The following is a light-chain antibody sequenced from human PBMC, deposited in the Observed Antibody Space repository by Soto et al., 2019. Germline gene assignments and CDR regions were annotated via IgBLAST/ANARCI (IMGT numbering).Light chain of an antibody. J-gene: IGLJ2*01. CDR1: RSDIGAYNF. CDR2: DVN. V-gene: IGLV2-14*03. CDR3: TSWTTSTTMI. Sequence: QSVLTQPASVSGSPGQSITISCTGTRSDIGAYNFVSWYQQHPGKAPKLMLYDVNIRPSGVSNRFAGSKSGNTASLTISGLQAEDEADYYCTSWTTSTTMIFGGRTKLTVL.